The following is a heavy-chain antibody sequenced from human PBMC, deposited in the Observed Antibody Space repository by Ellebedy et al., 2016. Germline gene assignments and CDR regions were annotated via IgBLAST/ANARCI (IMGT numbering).Heavy chain of an antibody. CDR1: GYTFTTFS. Sequence: ASVKVSXKASGYTFTTFSITWVRQVPGQGLEWMGFVNTFSGNTKFAQKFQGRVSMTTDSSTHTAYMDLRSLRSDDTAMDYCAKTSGWGYGENWGQGTLFTVSS. D-gene: IGHD3-10*01. CDR2: VNTFSGNT. V-gene: IGHV1-18*04. J-gene: IGHJ4*02. CDR3: AKTSGWGYGEN.